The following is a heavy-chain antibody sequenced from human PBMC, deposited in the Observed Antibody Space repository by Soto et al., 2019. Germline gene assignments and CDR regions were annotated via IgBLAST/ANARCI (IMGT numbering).Heavy chain of an antibody. J-gene: IGHJ5*02. Sequence: PSETLSLTCTVSGGSISSYYWSWIRQPPGKGLEWIGYIYYSGSTNYNPSLKSRVTISVDTSKNQFSLKLSSVTAADTAVYYCARRVPRITMVRGVIKYNWFDPWGQGTLVTVSS. CDR2: IYYSGST. V-gene: IGHV4-59*08. CDR3: ARRVPRITMVRGVIKYNWFDP. D-gene: IGHD3-10*01. CDR1: GGSISSYY.